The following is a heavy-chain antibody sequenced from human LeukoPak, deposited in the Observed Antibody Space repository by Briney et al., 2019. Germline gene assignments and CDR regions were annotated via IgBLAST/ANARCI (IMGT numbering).Heavy chain of an antibody. D-gene: IGHD4-17*01. Sequence: AGGSLRLSCAASGFTFSSYGMHWVRQAPGKGLEWVAVISYDGSNKYYADSVKGRFTISRDNSKNTLYLQMNSLRAEDTAVYYCAKPQPPVTTAQLVVYYYYGMDVWGQGTTVTVSS. V-gene: IGHV3-30*18. CDR2: ISYDGSNK. CDR3: AKPQPPVTTAQLVVYYYYGMDV. CDR1: GFTFSSYG. J-gene: IGHJ6*02.